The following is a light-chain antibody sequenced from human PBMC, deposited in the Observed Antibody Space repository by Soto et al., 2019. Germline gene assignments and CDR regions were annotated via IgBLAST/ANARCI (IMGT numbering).Light chain of an antibody. CDR2: AAS. V-gene: IGKV1-27*01. CDR3: HNYNSARCT. Sequence: DIQMTQSPSSLSASVGDRVTITCRASQGISNYLAWYQQKPGKVPKLLIYAASTLQSGVPSRFSGSGSGTEFTLTIRSLQSEDVATYYWHNYNSARCTFGPGTKVDIK. J-gene: IGKJ3*01. CDR1: QGISNY.